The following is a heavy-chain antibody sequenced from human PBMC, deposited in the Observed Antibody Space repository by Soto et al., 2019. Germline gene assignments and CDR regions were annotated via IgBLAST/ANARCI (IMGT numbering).Heavy chain of an antibody. J-gene: IGHJ6*02. CDR2: IKQDGSDK. V-gene: IGHV3-7*01. CDR1: GFTFSSYW. Sequence: GGSLRLSCAASGFTFSSYWMSWVRQAPGKGLEWVAIIKQDGSDKYYVDSVKGRFTISRDNAKNTLYLQMNSLRAEDTAVYYCARDQLLQEQYYYGMDVWGQGTTVTVSS. CDR3: ARDQLLQEQYYYGMDV. D-gene: IGHD2-2*01.